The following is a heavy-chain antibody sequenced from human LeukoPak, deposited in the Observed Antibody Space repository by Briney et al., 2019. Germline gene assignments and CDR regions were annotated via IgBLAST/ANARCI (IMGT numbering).Heavy chain of an antibody. Sequence: QSGGSLRLSCAASGFTVSSNYMSWVRQAPGKGLEWVSVIYSGGSTYYADSVKGRFTISRDNSKNTLYLQMNSLRAEDTAVYYCAKDGSSSWYGHDNWFDPWGQGTLVTVSS. V-gene: IGHV3-66*01. CDR2: IYSGGST. CDR3: AKDGSSSWYGHDNWFDP. J-gene: IGHJ5*02. CDR1: GFTVSSNY. D-gene: IGHD6-13*01.